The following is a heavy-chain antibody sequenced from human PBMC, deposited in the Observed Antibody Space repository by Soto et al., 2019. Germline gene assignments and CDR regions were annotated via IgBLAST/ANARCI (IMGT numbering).Heavy chain of an antibody. D-gene: IGHD2-2*02. V-gene: IGHV3-30-3*01. Sequence: GGSLRLSCAASGFTFSSYAMHWVRQAPGKGLEWVAVISYDGSNKYYADSVKGRFTISRDNSKNTLYLQMNSLRAEDTAVYYCARAVYCSSTSCYTYYYYYGMDVWGQGTTVTVSS. CDR1: GFTFSSYA. J-gene: IGHJ6*02. CDR2: ISYDGSNK. CDR3: ARAVYCSSTSCYTYYYYYGMDV.